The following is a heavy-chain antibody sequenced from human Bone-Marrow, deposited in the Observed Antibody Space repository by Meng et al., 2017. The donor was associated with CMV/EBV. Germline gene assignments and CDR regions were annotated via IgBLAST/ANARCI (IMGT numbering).Heavy chain of an antibody. V-gene: IGHV4-59*08. CDR3: ARTASYSNYHYYYYGMDV. CDR1: GGSISSYY. D-gene: IGHD4-11*01. Sequence: SETLSLTCTVSGGSISSYYWSWIRQPPGKGLEWIGYIYYSGSTYYNPSLKSRVTISVDTSKNQFSLKLSSVTAADTAVYYCARTASYSNYHYYYYGMDVWGQGNTVTVSS. CDR2: IYYSGST. J-gene: IGHJ6*02.